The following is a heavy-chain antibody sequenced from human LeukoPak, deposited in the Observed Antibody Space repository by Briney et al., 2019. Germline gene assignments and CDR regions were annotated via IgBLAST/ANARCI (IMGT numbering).Heavy chain of an antibody. CDR1: GFTFSTYW. CDR2: IKQDGSEK. V-gene: IGHV3-7*03. J-gene: IGHJ4*02. D-gene: IGHD1-26*01. Sequence: GGSLRLSCTASGFTFSTYWMSWVRQAPGKGLEWLANIKQDGSEKYYVDSVKGRFTISRDNAKNSLYLQMNSLRAEDTALYYCAKSMVGATAGLFDYWGQGTLVTVSS. CDR3: AKSMVGATAGLFDY.